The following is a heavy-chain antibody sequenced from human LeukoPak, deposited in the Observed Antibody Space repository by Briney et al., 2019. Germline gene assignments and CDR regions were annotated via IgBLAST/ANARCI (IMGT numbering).Heavy chain of an antibody. CDR3: ARVKSVDYEFDY. D-gene: IGHD4-17*01. CDR2: IYYSGST. V-gene: IGHV4-59*01. Sequence: SETLSLTCTVSGGSISSYYWSWIRQPPGTGLEWIGYIYYSGSTTYNPSLKSRVTISVDTSKNQFYLRLSSVTAADTAIYYCARVKSVDYEFDYWGQGTLVTVSS. CDR1: GGSISSYY. J-gene: IGHJ4*02.